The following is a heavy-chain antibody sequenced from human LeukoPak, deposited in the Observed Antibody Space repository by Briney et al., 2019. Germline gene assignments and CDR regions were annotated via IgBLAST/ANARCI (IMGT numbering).Heavy chain of an antibody. CDR2: IRNKANSYAT. J-gene: IGHJ4*02. CDR3: AKDWKPGYSSGWYGEPVGY. CDR1: GFTFSGSA. D-gene: IGHD6-19*01. Sequence: GGSLRLSCAASGFTFSGSAMHWVRQASGKGPEWVGRIRNKANSYATAYAASVKGRFTISRDDSKNTAYLQMNSLRAEDTAVYYCAKDWKPGYSSGWYGEPVGYWGQGTLVTVSS. V-gene: IGHV3-73*01.